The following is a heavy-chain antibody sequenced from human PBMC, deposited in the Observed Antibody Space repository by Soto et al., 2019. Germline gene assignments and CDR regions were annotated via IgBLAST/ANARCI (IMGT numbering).Heavy chain of an antibody. J-gene: IGHJ6*02. CDR3: ARYSSSSLTYYYFGMDV. Sequence: QVQLVQSGAEVKKPGASVKVSCKASGYTFTSYGISWVRQAPGQGLEWMGWISAYNGNTNYAQKLQGRVTMTTDTSTSTAYMELRSLRSDDTAVYYCARYSSSSLTYYYFGMDVWGQGTTVTVSS. D-gene: IGHD6-6*01. CDR1: GYTFTSYG. CDR2: ISAYNGNT. V-gene: IGHV1-18*04.